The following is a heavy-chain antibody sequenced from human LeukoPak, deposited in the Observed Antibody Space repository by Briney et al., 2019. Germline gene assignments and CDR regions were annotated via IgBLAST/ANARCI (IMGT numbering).Heavy chain of an antibody. V-gene: IGHV3-33*01. CDR2: IWNDGSET. D-gene: IGHD6-13*01. Sequence: TGGSLRLSCAASGFIFSNYGMHWVRQAPGKRLECVAVIWNDGSETFHADSVKGRFRIARDNSKNTLYLQMNSLRAEDTAVYFCARDMGRAWYGPPDYWGQGTLVTVSS. CDR1: GFIFSNYG. J-gene: IGHJ4*02. CDR3: ARDMGRAWYGPPDY.